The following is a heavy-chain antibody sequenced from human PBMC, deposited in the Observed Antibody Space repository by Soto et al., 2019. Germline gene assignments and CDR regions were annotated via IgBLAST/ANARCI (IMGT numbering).Heavy chain of an antibody. Sequence: QVQLVESGGGVVQPGRSLRLSCAASGFTFSSYAMHWVRQAPGKGLEWVAVISYDGSNKYYADSVKGRFTISRDNSKNTLYLQMNSLRAEDTAVYYCVRGQLELHNYYYYGMDVWGQGTTVTVSS. J-gene: IGHJ6*02. CDR3: VRGQLELHNYYYYGMDV. CDR1: GFTFSSYA. V-gene: IGHV3-30-3*01. CDR2: ISYDGSNK. D-gene: IGHD1-1*01.